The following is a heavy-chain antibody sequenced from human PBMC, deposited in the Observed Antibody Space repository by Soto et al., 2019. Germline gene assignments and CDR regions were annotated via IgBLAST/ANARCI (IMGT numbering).Heavy chain of an antibody. D-gene: IGHD3-3*01. J-gene: IGHJ6*02. V-gene: IGHV4-59*01. Sequence: QVQLQESGPGLVKPSETLSLTCSVSGGSISRYYWTWIRQPPGRGLEWVGNIYSSGTTNYNPSLKSRVTISIDTSKNPVSLKLNAVTAADTAVYFCAREYYDFWSVTFSYYGMDVWGQGTTVTVSS. CDR1: GGSISRYY. CDR3: AREYYDFWSVTFSYYGMDV. CDR2: IYSSGTT.